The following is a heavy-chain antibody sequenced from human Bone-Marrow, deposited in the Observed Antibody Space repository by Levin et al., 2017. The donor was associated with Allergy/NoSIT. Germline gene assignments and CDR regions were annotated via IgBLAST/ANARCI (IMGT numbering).Heavy chain of an antibody. D-gene: IGHD2-15*01. CDR3: ARSGFCSGGSCSYDAFYV. CDR2: ISSTSSTI. V-gene: IGHV3-48*01. J-gene: IGHJ3*01. CDR1: GFSLSPYS. Sequence: GESLKISCEAAGFSLSPYSMAWVRQAPGKGLEWISYISSTSSTIYYADSVKGRFTVTRDNGNNSLYLQMNSLRADDTATYSCARSGFCSGGSCSYDAFYVWGQGTVVTVSS.